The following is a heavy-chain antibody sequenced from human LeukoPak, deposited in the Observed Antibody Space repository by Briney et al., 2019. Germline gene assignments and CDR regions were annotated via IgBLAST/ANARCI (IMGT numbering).Heavy chain of an antibody. D-gene: IGHD4-17*01. J-gene: IGHJ5*02. CDR1: GFTFSDYY. CDR3: ARGMTTVTTRFDP. V-gene: IGHV3-11*04. CDR2: ISSSGSTI. Sequence: GGSLRLSCAASGFTFSDYYMSWIRQAPGKGLELVSYISSSGSTIYYADSVKGRFTISRDNAKNSLYLQMNSLRAEDTAVYYCARGMTTVTTRFDPWGQGTLVTVSS.